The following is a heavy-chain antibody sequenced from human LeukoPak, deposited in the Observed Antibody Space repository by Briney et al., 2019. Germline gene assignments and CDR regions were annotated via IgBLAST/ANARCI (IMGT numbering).Heavy chain of an antibody. CDR1: GFTLSSYA. Sequence: GGSLRLSCAASGFTLSSYAVSWVRQAPGKGLEWVSAISGSGGSTYYADSVKGRFTISRDNSKNTLYLQMNNLRAEDTAVYYCAKKVGAGYYYYGMAVGGKGPTVTVSS. D-gene: IGHD3-10*01. CDR2: ISGSGGST. CDR3: AKKVGAGYYYYGMAV. J-gene: IGHJ6*04. V-gene: IGHV3-23*01.